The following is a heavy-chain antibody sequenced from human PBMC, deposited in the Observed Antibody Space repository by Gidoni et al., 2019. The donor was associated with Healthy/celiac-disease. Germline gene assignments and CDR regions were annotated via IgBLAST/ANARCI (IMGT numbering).Heavy chain of an antibody. Sequence: EVQLLESGGGLVQPGGSLRLSCAASGFTFSSYAMSWVRQAPGKGLEWVSVISGSGGSTYYADSVKGRFTISRDNSKNTLYLQMNSLRAEDTAVYYCAKDLGYCSGGSCYRGIYYYYGMDVWGQGTTVTVSS. J-gene: IGHJ6*02. D-gene: IGHD2-15*01. CDR2: ISGSGGST. CDR1: GFTFSSYA. CDR3: AKDLGYCSGGSCYRGIYYYYGMDV. V-gene: IGHV3-23*01.